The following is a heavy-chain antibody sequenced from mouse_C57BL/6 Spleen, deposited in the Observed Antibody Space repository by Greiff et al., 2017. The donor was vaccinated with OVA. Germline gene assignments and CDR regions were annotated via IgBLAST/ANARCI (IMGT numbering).Heavy chain of an antibody. CDR2: IHPNSGST. J-gene: IGHJ1*03. D-gene: IGHD1-1*01. CDR1: GYTFTSYW. Sequence: VQLQQPGAELVKPGASVKLSCKASGYTFTSYWMHWVKQRPGQGLEWIGMIHPNSGSTNYNEKFKSKATLTVDTSSSTAYMQLSSLTSEDSAVYYCASEGDYYGSSHSYWYFDVWGTGTTVTVSS. V-gene: IGHV1-64*01. CDR3: ASEGDYYGSSHSYWYFDV.